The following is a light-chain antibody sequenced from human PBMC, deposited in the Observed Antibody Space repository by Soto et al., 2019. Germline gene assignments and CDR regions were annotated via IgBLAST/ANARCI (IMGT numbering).Light chain of an antibody. CDR3: QQRSNWPTIT. Sequence: EIVLTQSPATRSLSPGERATLSWRASQSVSSYLAWYQQKPGQAPRLLIYDASNRATGIPARFSGSGSGTDFTLTISSLEPEDFAVYYGQQRSNWPTITFCQGTRLEIK. CDR2: DAS. V-gene: IGKV3-11*01. J-gene: IGKJ5*01. CDR1: QSVSSY.